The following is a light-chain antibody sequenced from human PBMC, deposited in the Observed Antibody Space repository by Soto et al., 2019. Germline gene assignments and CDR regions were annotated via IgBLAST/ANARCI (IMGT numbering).Light chain of an antibody. CDR1: ESISGW. Sequence: EIPVSQYPATLYRSVRKRGTVTFRASESISGWLAWYQQKAGKAPNLLIYKASRLESGVPSRFSGSGSETEFTLTISGLQPDDSATYYCQQYNSYSQNFGQGTKVEIK. J-gene: IGKJ1*01. CDR2: KAS. V-gene: IGKV1-5*03. CDR3: QQYNSYSQN.